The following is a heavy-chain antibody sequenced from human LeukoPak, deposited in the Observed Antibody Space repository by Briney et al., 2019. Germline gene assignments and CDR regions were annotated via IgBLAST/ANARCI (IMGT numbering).Heavy chain of an antibody. D-gene: IGHD3-10*01. J-gene: IGHJ4*02. CDR1: GYTFTGSY. CDR3: ARGTYGFDY. Sequence: ASVKVSCKASGYTFTGSYIHWVRQAPGQGLEWMGRINLNSGDTNYAQKFQGRVTMTRDTSITTAYMEVSGLRSDDTAVYYCARGTYGFDYWGQGTLVTVSS. V-gene: IGHV1-2*06. CDR2: INLNSGDT.